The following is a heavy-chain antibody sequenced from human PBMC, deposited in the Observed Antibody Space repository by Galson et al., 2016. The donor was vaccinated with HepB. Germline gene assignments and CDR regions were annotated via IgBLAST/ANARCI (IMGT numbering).Heavy chain of an antibody. Sequence: SLRLSCAASGFSFSNYAISWVRQTPGKGLEWVSDIRGSGGSPYYADSVLGRFTITRDNSKNTLYLQMNSLRAEDTALYYCAEAKDRGYDSGCLDNWGQGTLVIVSS. J-gene: IGHJ4*02. V-gene: IGHV3-23*01. CDR2: IRGSGGSP. CDR3: AEAKDRGYDSGCLDN. CDR1: GFSFSNYA. D-gene: IGHD6-19*01.